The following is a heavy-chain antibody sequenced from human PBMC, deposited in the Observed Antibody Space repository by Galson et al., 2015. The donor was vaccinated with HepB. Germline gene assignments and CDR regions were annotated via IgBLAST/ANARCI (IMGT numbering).Heavy chain of an antibody. D-gene: IGHD6-19*01. CDR1: GFTFSSYA. V-gene: IGHV3-30-3*01. CDR2: ISYDGSNK. CDR3: ARDGQWLDAFDI. J-gene: IGHJ3*02. Sequence: SLRLSCAASGFTFSSYAMHWVRQAPGKGLEWVAVISYDGSNKYYADSVKGRFTISRDNSKNTLYLQMNSLRAEDTAVYYCARDGQWLDAFDIWGQGTMVTVSS.